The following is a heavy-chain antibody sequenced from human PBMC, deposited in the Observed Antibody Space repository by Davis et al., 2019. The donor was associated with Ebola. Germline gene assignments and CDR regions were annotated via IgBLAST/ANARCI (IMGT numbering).Heavy chain of an antibody. D-gene: IGHD6-13*01. J-gene: IGHJ6*02. Sequence: GGSLRLSCAASGFTFSSNSMNWVRQAPGKGLEWVSFISSSSNYIYYADSVKGRFTVSRDNAKNSLYLQMNSLRAEDTAVYYCVRADYSSSWYIYGMDVWGQGTTVTVSS. V-gene: IGHV3-21*01. CDR3: VRADYSSSWYIYGMDV. CDR1: GFTFSSNS. CDR2: ISSSSNYI.